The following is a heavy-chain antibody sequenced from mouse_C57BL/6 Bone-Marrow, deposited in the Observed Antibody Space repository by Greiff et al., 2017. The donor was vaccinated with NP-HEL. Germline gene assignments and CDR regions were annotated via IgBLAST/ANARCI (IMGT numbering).Heavy chain of an antibody. CDR2: IYPGDGDT. CDR1: GYAFSSSW. D-gene: IGHD6-1*01. J-gene: IGHJ3*01. Sequence: VQLVESGPELVKPGASVKISCKASGYAFSSSWMNWVKQRPGKGLEWIGRIYPGDGDTNYNGKFKGKATLTADKSSSTAYMQLSSLTSEDSAVYFCARSSPLWFAYWGQGTLVTVSA. CDR3: ARSSPLWFAY. V-gene: IGHV1-82*01.